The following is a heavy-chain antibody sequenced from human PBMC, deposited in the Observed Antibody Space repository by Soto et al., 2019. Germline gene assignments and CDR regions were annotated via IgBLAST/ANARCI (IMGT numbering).Heavy chain of an antibody. CDR3: AKTAGDYPLYWYFDL. D-gene: IGHD4-17*01. CDR2: ISYDGSNK. V-gene: IGHV3-30*18. Sequence: QVQLVESGGGVVQPGRSLRVSCAASGITFSYYGMHWVRQAPGKGLEWEALISYDGSNKYYRDSVKGRFTISRDNSNNTLYLQMNSLRAEDTAVYYCAKTAGDYPLYWYFDLWGRGTLVTVSS. J-gene: IGHJ2*01. CDR1: GITFSYYG.